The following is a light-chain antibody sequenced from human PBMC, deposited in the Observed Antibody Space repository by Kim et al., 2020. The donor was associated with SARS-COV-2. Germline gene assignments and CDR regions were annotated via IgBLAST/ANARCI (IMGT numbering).Light chain of an antibody. J-gene: IGLJ3*02. CDR3: QVWDSSSDHPV. CDR2: YDS. CDR1: NIGSKS. V-gene: IGLV3-21*04. Sequence: APGKTARITCGGNNIGSKSVHWYQQKPGQAPVLVIYYDSDRPSGIHERFSGSNSGNTATLTISGVEAGDEADYYCQVWDSSSDHPVFGGGTQLTVL.